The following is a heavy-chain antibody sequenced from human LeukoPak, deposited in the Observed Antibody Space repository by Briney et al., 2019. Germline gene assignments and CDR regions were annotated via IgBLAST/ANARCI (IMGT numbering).Heavy chain of an antibody. CDR2: IYYSGST. V-gene: IGHV4-30-4*08. CDR1: GGSISSGDYY. J-gene: IGHJ4*02. Sequence: SETLSLTCTVSGGSISSGDYYWSWIRQPPGKGLEWIGYIYYSGSTYYNPSLKSRVTISVDTSKNQFSLKLSSVTAADTAVYYCARGDYDFWSASFDYWGQGTLVTVSS. CDR3: ARGDYDFWSASFDY. D-gene: IGHD3-3*01.